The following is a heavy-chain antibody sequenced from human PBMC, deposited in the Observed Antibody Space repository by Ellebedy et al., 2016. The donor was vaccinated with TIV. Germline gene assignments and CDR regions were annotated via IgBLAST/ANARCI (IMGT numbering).Heavy chain of an antibody. V-gene: IGHV1-3*01. CDR1: GYSFTTFT. J-gene: IGHJ4*02. Sequence: AASVKVSCKASGYSFTTFTIHWVRQAPGQRPEWMGWINPDNGNTKHSQKFQARVTITRDTFASTAYMELSSLRSEDTAVYHWARAQGGCSGDGCYSDFDFWGQGTLVTVSS. CDR3: ARAQGGCSGDGCYSDFDF. D-gene: IGHD2-15*01. CDR2: INPDNGNT.